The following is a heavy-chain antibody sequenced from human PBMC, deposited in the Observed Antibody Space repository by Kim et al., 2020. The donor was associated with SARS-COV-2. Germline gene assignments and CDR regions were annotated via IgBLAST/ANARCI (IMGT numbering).Heavy chain of an antibody. D-gene: IGHD3-10*01. V-gene: IGHV3-9*01. Sequence: GGSLRLSCAASGFTFDDYAMHWVRQAPGKGLEWVSGISWNSGSIGYADSVKGRFTISRDNAKNSLYLQMNSLRAEDTALYYCAKDRVWFGVGYYYCMDVWAQGPTFTVSS. J-gene: IGHJ6*02. CDR3: AKDRVWFGVGYYYCMDV. CDR1: GFTFDDYA. CDR2: ISWNSGSI.